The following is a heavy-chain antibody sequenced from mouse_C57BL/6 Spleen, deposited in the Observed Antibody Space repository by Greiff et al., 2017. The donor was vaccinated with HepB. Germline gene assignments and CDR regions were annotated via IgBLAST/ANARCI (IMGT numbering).Heavy chain of an antibody. CDR2: IDPSDSET. Sequence: VQLQQSGPELVKPGASVKLSCKASGYTLTSYDINWVKQRPIQGLEWIGNIDPSDSETHYNQKFKDKATLTVDKSSSTAYMQLSSLTSEDSAVYYCARTYDYDGDYYAMDYWGQGTSVTVSS. CDR3: ARTYDYDGDYYAMDY. V-gene: IGHV1-52*01. CDR1: GYTLTSYD. J-gene: IGHJ4*01. D-gene: IGHD2-4*01.